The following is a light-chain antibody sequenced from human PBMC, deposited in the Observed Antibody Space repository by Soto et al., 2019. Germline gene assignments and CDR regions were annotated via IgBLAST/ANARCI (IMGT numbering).Light chain of an antibody. V-gene: IGLV4-69*01. J-gene: IGLJ2*01. CDR1: SGHSSYA. CDR3: QTWGTGIVV. CDR2: LNSDGSH. Sequence: QPVPTQSPSASASLGASVKRTCTLSSGHSSYAIAWHQQQPEKGPRYLMKLNSDGSHSKGDGIPDSFSGSSSGAERYLTISGLQSEDEADYYCQTWGTGIVVFGGGTKLTVL.